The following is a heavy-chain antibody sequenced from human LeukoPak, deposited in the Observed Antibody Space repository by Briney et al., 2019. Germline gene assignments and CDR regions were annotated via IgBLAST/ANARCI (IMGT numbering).Heavy chain of an antibody. CDR3: VRGGLSMQREDVFDP. D-gene: IGHD2/OR15-2a*01. CDR1: GFAFSAYS. V-gene: IGHV3-21*01. Sequence: GGSLRLSCAGSGFAFSAYSMNWARQAPGKGLEWVSSISASPYIYYADSVKDRFIIFRDNAKSSLYLQMNSLRAEDTAVYYCVRGGLSMQREDVFDPWGQGTMVTVSS. CDR2: ISASPYI. J-gene: IGHJ3*01.